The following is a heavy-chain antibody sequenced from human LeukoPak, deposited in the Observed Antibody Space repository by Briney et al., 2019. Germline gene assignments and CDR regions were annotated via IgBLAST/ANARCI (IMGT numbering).Heavy chain of an antibody. CDR1: GYTFTSYG. D-gene: IGHD2-8*02. Sequence: ASVKVSCKASGYTFTSYGISWARQAPGQGLEWMGWISAYNGNTNYAQKLQGRVTMTTDTSTSTAYMELRGLRSDDTAVYYCARDWSRTRAFDIWGQGTMVTVSS. J-gene: IGHJ3*02. CDR2: ISAYNGNT. V-gene: IGHV1-18*01. CDR3: ARDWSRTRAFDI.